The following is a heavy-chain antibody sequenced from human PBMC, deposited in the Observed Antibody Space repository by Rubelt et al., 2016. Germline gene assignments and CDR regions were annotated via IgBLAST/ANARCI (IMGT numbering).Heavy chain of an antibody. CDR1: GYSFTSYW. D-gene: IGHD5/OR15-5a*01. J-gene: IGHJ4*02. Sequence: EVQLVQSGAEVKKPGESLKISCKGSGYSFTSYWIGWVRQMPGKGLEWMGIISPVDSDTRYSPSFQGQVTISADTSITTAYRQWSSRKASDTAMYYCARHTGPYRVSLDYWGQGTLVAVSS. CDR3: ARHTGPYRVSLDY. CDR2: ISPVDSDT. V-gene: IGHV5-51*01.